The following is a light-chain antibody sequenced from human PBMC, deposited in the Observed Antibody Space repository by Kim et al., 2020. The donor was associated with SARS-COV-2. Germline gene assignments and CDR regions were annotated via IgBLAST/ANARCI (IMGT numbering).Light chain of an antibody. CDR3: NSRDSSGNHVV. CDR1: SLRSYY. J-gene: IGLJ2*01. CDR2: DKN. Sequence: SSELTQDPAVSVALGQTVRITCQGDSLRSYYASWYQQKPGQAPVLVIYDKNNRPSGIPDRFSGSSSGNTASLTITGARAEDEADYYCNSRDSSGNHVVFGGGTKVTVL. V-gene: IGLV3-19*01.